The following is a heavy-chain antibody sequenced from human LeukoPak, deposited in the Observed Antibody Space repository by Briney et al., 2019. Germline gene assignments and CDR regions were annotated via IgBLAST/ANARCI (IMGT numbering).Heavy chain of an antibody. V-gene: IGHV3-30*18. CDR1: GFTFSSYG. CDR2: ISYDGSNK. Sequence: GRSLRLSCAASGFTFSSYGMHWVRQAPGKGLEWVAVISYDGSNKYYADSVKGRFTISRDNSKNTLYLQMNSLRAEYTAVYYCAKGSGYGMDVWGQGTTVTVSS. D-gene: IGHD7-27*01. J-gene: IGHJ6*02. CDR3: AKGSGYGMDV.